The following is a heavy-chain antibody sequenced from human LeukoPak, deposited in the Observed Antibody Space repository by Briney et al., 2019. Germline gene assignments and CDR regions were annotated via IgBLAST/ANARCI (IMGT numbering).Heavy chain of an antibody. CDR2: ISGSGGST. Sequence: GGSLRLSCXXSGFTFSSYGMHWVRQAPGKGLEWVSGISGSGGSTYYADSVKGRFTISRDNSKNTLSLQMNSLRAEDTAVYYCAKDAIAAAADYYFDXWGQXTL. J-gene: IGHJ4*02. CDR3: AKDAIAAAADYYFDX. D-gene: IGHD6-13*01. CDR1: GFTFSSYG. V-gene: IGHV3-23*01.